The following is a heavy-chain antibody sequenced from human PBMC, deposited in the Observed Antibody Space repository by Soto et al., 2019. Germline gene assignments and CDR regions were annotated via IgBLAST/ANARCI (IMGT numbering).Heavy chain of an antibody. V-gene: IGHV3-23*01. CDR2: IDYTGGTT. J-gene: IGHJ4*02. CDR3: AKDATRTSGWYYFDY. Sequence: PGGSLRLSCAASGFTFSILAMGWVRQAPGKGLEWVSVIDYTGGTTYYTDCVKGRFIISRDNSKKILYLQMNSLRTEDTAIYYCAKDATRTSGWYYFDYWGRGALVTVSS. D-gene: IGHD6-19*01. CDR1: GFTFSILA.